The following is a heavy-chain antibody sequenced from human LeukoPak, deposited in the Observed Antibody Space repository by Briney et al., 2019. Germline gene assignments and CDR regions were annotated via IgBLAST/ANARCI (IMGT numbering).Heavy chain of an antibody. V-gene: IGHV3-74*01. CDR3: ARDGYSFGHDFDY. J-gene: IGHJ4*02. CDR1: GFTFSSYW. CDR2: IKSDGSST. D-gene: IGHD5-18*01. Sequence: GGSLRLSCAASGFTFSSYWMHWVRHTPGKGLVWVSRIKSDGSSTSYADSVKGRFTISRDNAKNTLYLQMNSLRAEDTAVYYCARDGYSFGHDFDYWGQGTLVAVSS.